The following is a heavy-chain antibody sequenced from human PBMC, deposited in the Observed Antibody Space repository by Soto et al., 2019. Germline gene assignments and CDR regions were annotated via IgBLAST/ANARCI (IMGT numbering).Heavy chain of an antibody. J-gene: IGHJ6*02. CDR3: ARTGVGSYGDYYYYGMDV. V-gene: IGHV1-46*01. D-gene: IGHD1-26*01. Sequence: QVQLVQSGAEVKKPGASVKVSCKASGYTFTSYYMHWVRQAPGQGLEWMGIINPSGGSTSYAQKXQGRVTMTRDXXTXTGXMELSSLRSEDTAVYYCARTGVGSYGDYYYYGMDVWGQGTTVTVSS. CDR1: GYTFTSYY. CDR2: INPSGGST.